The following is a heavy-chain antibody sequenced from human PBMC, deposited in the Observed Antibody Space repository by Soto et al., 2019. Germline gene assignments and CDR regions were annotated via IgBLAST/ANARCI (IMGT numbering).Heavy chain of an antibody. CDR2: IANGDNHI. CDR1: GFTFSEYS. Sequence: EVQVVESGGGLVKPGGSLRLSCAASGFTFSEYSFLWVRQAPGKGLEWLSFIANGDNHIFYSDSVKGRFTISRDNAKNSVYLPLNRLRADDSAVFYCARENGHCTDACNRGAFDIWGQGTMVTVSS. D-gene: IGHD2-2*01. J-gene: IGHJ3*02. V-gene: IGHV3-21*01. CDR3: ARENGHCTDACNRGAFDI.